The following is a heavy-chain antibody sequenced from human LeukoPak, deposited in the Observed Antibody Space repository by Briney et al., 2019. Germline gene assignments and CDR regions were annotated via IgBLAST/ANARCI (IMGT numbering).Heavy chain of an antibody. Sequence: SETLSLTCTVSGGSISSYYWSWIRQPPGKGLEWIGYIYYSGSTNYNPSLKSRVTISVDTSKNQFSLKLSSVTAADTAVYYCARLPLHRNYNDSSGYSDYWGQGTLVTVSS. V-gene: IGHV4-59*08. D-gene: IGHD3-22*01. CDR3: ARLPLHRNYNDSSGYSDY. CDR2: IYYSGST. CDR1: GGSISSYY. J-gene: IGHJ4*02.